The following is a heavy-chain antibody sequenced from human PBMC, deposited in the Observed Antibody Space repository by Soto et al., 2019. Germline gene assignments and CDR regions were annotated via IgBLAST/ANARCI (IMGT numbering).Heavy chain of an antibody. J-gene: IGHJ4*02. D-gene: IGHD7-27*01. CDR1: GVRCSIST. V-gene: IGHV3-30-3*01. Sequence: PEGSLRLSCAASGVRCSISTRHWDRQAPGKGPKCVALISYDGTNKFYADSVKGRFTISRDNSKSTLYLQVDSLRPEDAAVYYCARDPKTSGGQHWAFNYFDSWGQGTLVTVYS. CDR3: ARDPKTSGGQHWAFNYFDS. CDR2: ISYDGTNK.